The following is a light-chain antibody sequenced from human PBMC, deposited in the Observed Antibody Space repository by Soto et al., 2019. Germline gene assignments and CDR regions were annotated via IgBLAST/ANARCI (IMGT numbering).Light chain of an antibody. J-gene: IGKJ1*01. CDR1: QSISNY. V-gene: IGKV1-39*01. CDR2: GAS. Sequence: DIQMTQSPSSLSASVGDRVTITCRASQSISNYLSWYQQRPGKAPKLLIYGASSLESGVPSRFSGSGSGTDFTLTISSLQPADFATYYCQQSYSTPQTFGQGTKVEIK. CDR3: QQSYSTPQT.